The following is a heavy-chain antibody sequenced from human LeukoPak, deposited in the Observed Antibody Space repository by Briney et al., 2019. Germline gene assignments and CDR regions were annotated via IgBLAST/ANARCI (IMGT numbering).Heavy chain of an antibody. D-gene: IGHD3-22*01. CDR3: ARDRSYDSSGPDY. CDR1: GFTFNSYG. Sequence: GGSLRLSCAASGFTFNSYGMHWVRQAPGKGLEWVAVIWYDGSKKYYGDSMKGRFTISRDNSKNTLSLQMNSLRAEDTAVYYCARDRSYDSSGPDYWGQGTQVTVSS. V-gene: IGHV3-33*01. CDR2: IWYDGSKK. J-gene: IGHJ4*02.